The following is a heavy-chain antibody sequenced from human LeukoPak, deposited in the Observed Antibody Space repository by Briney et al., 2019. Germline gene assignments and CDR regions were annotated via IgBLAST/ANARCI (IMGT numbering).Heavy chain of an antibody. J-gene: IGHJ4*02. V-gene: IGHV3-11*01. CDR2: ISSSGSTI. Sequence: PGGSLRLSCAASGFTFCVYYMSWIRQAPGRGLGGGSYISSSGSTIYYADSVKGGFTISRDNSKNSLYLKMNSLRAEDTAVYYCARYHARRGAFWGQGTLVSVSS. CDR1: GFTFCVYY. CDR3: ARYHARRGAF. D-gene: IGHD3-10*01.